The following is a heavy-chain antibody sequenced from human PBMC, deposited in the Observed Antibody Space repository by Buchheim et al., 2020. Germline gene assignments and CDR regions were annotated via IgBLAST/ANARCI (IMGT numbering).Heavy chain of an antibody. CDR1: GFTFSSYW. D-gene: IGHD4-23*01. CDR3: ARVRTTVAPAGVCRWFDP. J-gene: IGHJ5*02. CDR2: IKQDGSEK. V-gene: IGHV3-7*01. Sequence: EVQLVESGGGLVQPGGSLRLSCAASGFTFSSYWMSWVRQAPGKGLEWVANIKQDGSEKYYVDSVKGRFTISRDKAKNSLYLQMNSLRAEDTAVYYCARVRTTVAPAGVCRWFDPWGQGTL.